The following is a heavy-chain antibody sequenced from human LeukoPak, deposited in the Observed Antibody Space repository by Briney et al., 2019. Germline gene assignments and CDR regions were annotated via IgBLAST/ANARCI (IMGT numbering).Heavy chain of an antibody. J-gene: IGHJ3*02. D-gene: IGHD2-15*01. CDR2: INHSGST. V-gene: IGHV4-34*01. CDR1: GGSFSGYY. CDR3: AREEDCSGGICYLGNAFDI. Sequence: SETLSLTCAVYGGSFSGYYRSWIRQPPGKGLEWIGEINHSGSTNYNPSLKSRVTISVDTSKNQFSLKLRSVTAADTAVYYCAREEDCSGGICYLGNAFDIWGQGTMVTVSS.